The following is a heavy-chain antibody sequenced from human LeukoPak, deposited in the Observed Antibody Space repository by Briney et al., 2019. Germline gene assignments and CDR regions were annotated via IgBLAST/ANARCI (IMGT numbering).Heavy chain of an antibody. CDR1: GFTFSSYA. D-gene: IGHD3-10*01. J-gene: IGHJ4*02. V-gene: IGHV3-23*01. Sequence: PGGSLRLPCAASGFTFSSYAMSWVRQAPGKGLEWVSAISGSGGSTYYADSVKGRFTISRDNSKNTLYLQMNSLRAEDTAVYYCAKVSSMVRGVKLRYFDYWGQGTLVTVSS. CDR2: ISGSGGST. CDR3: AKVSSMVRGVKLRYFDY.